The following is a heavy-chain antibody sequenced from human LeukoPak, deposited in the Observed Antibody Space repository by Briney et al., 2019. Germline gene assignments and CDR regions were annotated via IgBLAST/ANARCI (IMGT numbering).Heavy chain of an antibody. CDR3: ARDPSGYFNY. J-gene: IGHJ4*02. CDR2: IYYSGST. Sequence: SETLSLTCTVSGGSISSYYWSWIRQPPGKGLEWIGFIYYSGSTNYNPSLKSRVTISVDTSKNQFSLKLSSVTAADTAVYYCARDPSGYFNYWGQGTLATVSS. CDR1: GGSISSYY. V-gene: IGHV4-59*01. D-gene: IGHD3-22*01.